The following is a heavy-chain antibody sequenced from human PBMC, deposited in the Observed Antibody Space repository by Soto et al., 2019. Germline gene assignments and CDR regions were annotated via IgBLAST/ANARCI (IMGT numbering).Heavy chain of an antibody. CDR2: FMPILGSA. CDR1: GGTFSSIT. Sequence: PVKVSSKAPGGTFSSITLNLVRQAPGQGLEWMGGFMPILGSANYAQKFQGRVTITADESTNTGYMELSSLRSEDTAVYYCARGNAFDIWGQGTMVTVSS. J-gene: IGHJ3*02. CDR3: ARGNAFDI. V-gene: IGHV1-69*16.